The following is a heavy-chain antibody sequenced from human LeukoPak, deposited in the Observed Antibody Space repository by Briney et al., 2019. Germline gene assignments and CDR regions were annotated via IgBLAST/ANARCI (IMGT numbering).Heavy chain of an antibody. Sequence: SETLSLTCAVPGGSISSYYWSWIRQPPGEGLGWIGYIYFSGSPNYNPSLKSRVTISVDTSKNQFSLKLSSVTAAETAVYYCARGGYRDAFDIWGQGSMVTVSS. CDR2: IYFSGSP. D-gene: IGHD5-18*01. CDR1: GGSISSYY. J-gene: IGHJ3*02. CDR3: ARGGYRDAFDI. V-gene: IGHV4-59*08.